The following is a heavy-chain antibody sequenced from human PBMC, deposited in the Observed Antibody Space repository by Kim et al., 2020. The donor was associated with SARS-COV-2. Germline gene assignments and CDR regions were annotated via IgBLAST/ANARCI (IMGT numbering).Heavy chain of an antibody. J-gene: IGHJ5*02. Sequence: GGSLRLSCAASGFTVSSNYMSWVRQAPWKGLEWVSVIYSGGSTYYADSVKGRFTISRDNSKNTLYLQMNSLRAEDTAVYYCARDIAAAGTGWFDPWGQGTLVTVSS. V-gene: IGHV3-53*01. CDR2: IYSGGST. CDR1: GFTVSSNY. CDR3: ARDIAAAGTGWFDP. D-gene: IGHD6-13*01.